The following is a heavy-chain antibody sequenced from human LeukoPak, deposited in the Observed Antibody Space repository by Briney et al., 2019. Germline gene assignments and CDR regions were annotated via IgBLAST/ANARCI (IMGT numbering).Heavy chain of an antibody. D-gene: IGHD4-17*01. V-gene: IGHV3-23*01. CDR3: AKERGFSGDPQDFDY. Sequence: GGSLRLSCAASGFTFTSHVISWVRQTPGKGLEWVSAINPSSGRTYYADSVKGRFSISRDNSKNTLYLQINSLRAEDTALYYCAKERGFSGDPQDFDYWGQGTLVTVSS. CDR2: INPSSGRT. CDR1: GFTFTSHV. J-gene: IGHJ4*02.